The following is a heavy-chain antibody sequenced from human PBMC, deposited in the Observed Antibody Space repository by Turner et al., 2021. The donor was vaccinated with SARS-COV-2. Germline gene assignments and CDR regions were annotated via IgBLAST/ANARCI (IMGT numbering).Heavy chain of an antibody. CDR3: ARRLVVQGTDDYSYYYGMDV. V-gene: IGHV4-39*01. Sequence: QLQLQESGPGLVKPSETLSLTGTVPGGSISSSSYYWGWIRQPPGKGLEWIGNIYYSGSTYYNPSLKSRVTISVDTSKNQFSLKLSSVTATDTAVYYCARRLVVQGTDDYSYYYGMDVWGQGTTVTVSS. CDR1: GGSISSSSYY. CDR2: IYYSGST. J-gene: IGHJ6*02. D-gene: IGHD3-22*01.